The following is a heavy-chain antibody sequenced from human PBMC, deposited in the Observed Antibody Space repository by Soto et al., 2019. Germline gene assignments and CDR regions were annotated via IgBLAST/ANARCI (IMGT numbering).Heavy chain of an antibody. J-gene: IGHJ6*02. Sequence: LRVSCAASGFTFSSYAMHWVRQAPGKGLEWVAVISHDGSNKYYADSVKGRFTISRDNSKNTLYLQMNSLRAEDTAVYYCARGGVGAPYYYYGMDVWGQGTTVTVSS. D-gene: IGHD1-26*01. CDR1: GFTFSSYA. CDR2: ISHDGSNK. V-gene: IGHV3-30-3*01. CDR3: ARGGVGAPYYYYGMDV.